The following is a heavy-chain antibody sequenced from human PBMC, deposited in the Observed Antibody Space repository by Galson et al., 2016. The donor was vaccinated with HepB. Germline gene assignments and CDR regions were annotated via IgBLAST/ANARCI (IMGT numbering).Heavy chain of an antibody. CDR3: ARDGEGYISGWNGGFVDFFDY. D-gene: IGHD6-19*01. CDR2: TYYRSKWYY. V-gene: IGHV6-1*01. J-gene: IGHJ4*02. Sequence: CAISGDSVSSGSASWNWIRQSPSRGLEWLGRTYYRSKWYYDYAVSVKSRISIDPDTSKNQVSLQLNSVTPEDTAVYYCARDGEGYISGWNGGFVDFFDYWGQGSLVTVSS. CDR1: GDSVSSGSAS.